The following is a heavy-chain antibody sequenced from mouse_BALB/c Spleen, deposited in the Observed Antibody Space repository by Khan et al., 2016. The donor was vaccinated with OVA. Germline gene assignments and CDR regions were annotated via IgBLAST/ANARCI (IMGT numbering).Heavy chain of an antibody. CDR3: ARSLHYGSSTWFAY. Sequence: QVQLQQPGAELVKPGASVKLSCKATGYPLTSYWLHWVKQRPGQGLEWIGEIDPSDSYTNYNQKFKGKATLTVDKSSSTTYMQLSSLTSEDSAVYYCARSLHYGSSTWFAYWGQGTLVTDSA. J-gene: IGHJ3*01. CDR2: IDPSDSYT. CDR1: GYPLTSYW. V-gene: IGHV1-69*02. D-gene: IGHD1-1*01.